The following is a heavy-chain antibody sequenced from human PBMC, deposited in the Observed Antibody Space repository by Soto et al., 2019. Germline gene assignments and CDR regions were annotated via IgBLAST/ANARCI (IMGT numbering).Heavy chain of an antibody. CDR1: GYTFTSYW. D-gene: IGHD5-18*01. CDR2: IYCGESDT. CDR3: ARLAGAMATDAFDI. J-gene: IGHJ3*02. V-gene: IGHV5-51*01. Sequence: LGESLKISCKGSGYTFTSYWIAWVRQMPGKGLEWMGIIYCGESDTRYSPSFQGQVTISADKSISTAYLQWSSLKASDTAIYYCARLAGAMATDAFDIWGQGTMVTVSS.